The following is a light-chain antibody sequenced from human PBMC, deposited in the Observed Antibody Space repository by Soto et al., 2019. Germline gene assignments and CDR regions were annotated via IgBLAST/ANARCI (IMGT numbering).Light chain of an antibody. V-gene: IGKV3-20*01. CDR2: GAS. CDR1: QSVSLNY. Sequence: ENVLTQSPGTLSLSPGERATISCRASQSVSLNYLAWYQQKPGQAPRLLIYGASSRATGIPDRLSGSGSGTDFTLTISRLEPEDFAVYYCQQFSSYPLTFGGGTKVDIK. CDR3: QQFSSYPLT. J-gene: IGKJ4*01.